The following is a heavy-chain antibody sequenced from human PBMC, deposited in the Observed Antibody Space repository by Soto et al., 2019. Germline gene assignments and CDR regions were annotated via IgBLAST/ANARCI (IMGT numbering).Heavy chain of an antibody. Sequence: ASVKVSCKASGYTFTSYDINWVRQATGQGLEWMGWMNPNSGNTGYAQKFQGRVTMTRNTSISTAYMELSSLRSEDTAVYYCATGIIAAAGTVWFDPWGQGTLVTVSS. V-gene: IGHV1-8*01. J-gene: IGHJ5*02. CDR3: ATGIIAAAGTVWFDP. D-gene: IGHD6-13*01. CDR1: GYTFTSYD. CDR2: MNPNSGNT.